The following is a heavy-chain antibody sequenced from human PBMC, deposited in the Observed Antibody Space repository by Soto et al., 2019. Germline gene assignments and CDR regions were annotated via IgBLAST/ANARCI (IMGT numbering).Heavy chain of an antibody. J-gene: IGHJ4*02. D-gene: IGHD6-19*01. Sequence: GSLRLSCVASGFSLANYPMNWVRQTPGKGLEWISYSSPRGDTIYYADSVEGRFTISRDNARNSLSLHMSSLRDEDSALYYCAKGPHTNVGWPYYFESWGQGVPVTVSS. CDR1: GFSLANYP. CDR2: SSPRGDTI. CDR3: AKGPHTNVGWPYYFES. V-gene: IGHV3-48*02.